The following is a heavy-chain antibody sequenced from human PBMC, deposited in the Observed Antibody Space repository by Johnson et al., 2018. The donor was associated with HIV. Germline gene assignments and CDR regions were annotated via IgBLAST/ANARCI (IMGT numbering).Heavy chain of an antibody. V-gene: IGHV3-30*04. J-gene: IGHJ3*02. CDR3: ARRFFDSSSFDM. Sequence: QVQLVESGGGVVQPGRSLRLSCAASGFTFSSYAMHWVRQAPGKGLEWVALISYDGSDKYYADSLKARFTISRDNSKNTLYLQMNSLRAEDTAVYYCARRFFDSSSFDMWGQGTMVTVSS. D-gene: IGHD3-22*01. CDR1: GFTFSSYA. CDR2: ISYDGSDK.